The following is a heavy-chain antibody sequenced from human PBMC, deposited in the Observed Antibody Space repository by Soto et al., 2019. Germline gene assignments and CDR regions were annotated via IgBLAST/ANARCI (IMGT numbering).Heavy chain of an antibody. CDR3: AKGAVVRGVIREGPFDY. J-gene: IGHJ4*02. Sequence: GGSLRLSCVPSGFTFSSYAMSWVRQAPGKGLEWVSSITGSGGATYHADSVKGRFTISRDNSKNTLYLQMNSLRAEDTAVYYCAKGAVVRGVIREGPFDYWGQGTLVTVSS. CDR1: GFTFSSYA. CDR2: ITGSGGAT. D-gene: IGHD3-10*01. V-gene: IGHV3-23*01.